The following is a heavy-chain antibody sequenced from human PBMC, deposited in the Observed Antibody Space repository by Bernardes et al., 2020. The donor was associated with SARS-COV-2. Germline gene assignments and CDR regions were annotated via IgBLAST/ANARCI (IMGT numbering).Heavy chain of an antibody. CDR1: GFVVSTNY. V-gene: IGHV3-66*02. J-gene: IGHJ4*02. Sequence: GWSLIHSCAASGFVVSTNYMSWVRQAPGKGLEWVSVIYSGGNTYYADSVKGRFTISRDNSKNTVYLQMNSLRVDDTAVYYCARERDSSDYFWGQGTQVTVSS. CDR3: ARERDSSDYF. CDR2: IYSGGNT. D-gene: IGHD3-22*01.